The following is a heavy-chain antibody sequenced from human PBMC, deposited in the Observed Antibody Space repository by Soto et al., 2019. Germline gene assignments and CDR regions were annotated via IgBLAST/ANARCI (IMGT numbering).Heavy chain of an antibody. CDR2: IDGSGGIT. D-gene: IGHD3-10*01. CDR1: GFTFGTTD. J-gene: IGHJ5*02. V-gene: IGHV3-23*01. CDR3: VKNSGGFNP. Sequence: QLLQSGGGLVQPGGSLTLSCADSGFTFGTTDMSWVRQAPGEGLEWVSTIDGSGGITYYADSVKGRFTISRANSRHTVYRQMKSLRGDDTALYYCVKNSGGFNPWGQGDLVTFSS.